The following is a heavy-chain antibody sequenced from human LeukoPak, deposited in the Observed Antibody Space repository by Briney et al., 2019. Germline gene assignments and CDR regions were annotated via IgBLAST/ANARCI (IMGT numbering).Heavy chain of an antibody. Sequence: PGGSQRLSCAASGFAFSDYWMTWVRQAPGKGLEWVANIKQDGSEKYLVDSVKGRFTISRDNAKGSLYLQMNSMRAEDTAVYYCVRAPYYSGIEHYFDHWGQGILVTVSS. J-gene: IGHJ4*02. CDR2: IKQDGSEK. CDR3: VRAPYYSGIEHYFDH. CDR1: GFAFSDYW. V-gene: IGHV3-7*03. D-gene: IGHD3-22*01.